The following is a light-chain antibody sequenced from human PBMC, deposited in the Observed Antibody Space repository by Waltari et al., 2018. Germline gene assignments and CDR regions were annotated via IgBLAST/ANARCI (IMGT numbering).Light chain of an antibody. CDR1: QRISNN. CDR3: QQYKNWPT. V-gene: IGKV3-15*01. J-gene: IGKJ1*01. CDR2: AVS. Sequence: IVMTQSPATLSLSPGERATLSCRASQRISNNLAWYQQKPGQPPRLLIYAVSTRATGIPARFSGSGSGTDFTLTISSLQSEDFAIYYCQQYKNWPTFGQGTSVEIK.